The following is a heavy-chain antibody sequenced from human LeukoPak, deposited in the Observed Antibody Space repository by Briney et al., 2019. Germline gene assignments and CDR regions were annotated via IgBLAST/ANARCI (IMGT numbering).Heavy chain of an antibody. D-gene: IGHD3-22*01. Sequence: SETLSLTCTVSGGSISSSSYYWGWIRQPPGKGLEWIGYIYYSGSTNYNPSLKSRVTISVDTSKNQFSLKLRSVTAADTAVYFCARVPPYYYDSSGHFVSAFDIWGQGTMVTVSS. CDR2: IYYSGST. CDR3: ARVPPYYYDSSGHFVSAFDI. CDR1: GGSISSSSYY. J-gene: IGHJ3*02. V-gene: IGHV4-61*05.